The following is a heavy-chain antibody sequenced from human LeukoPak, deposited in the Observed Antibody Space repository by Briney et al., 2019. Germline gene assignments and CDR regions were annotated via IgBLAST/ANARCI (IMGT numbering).Heavy chain of an antibody. CDR2: IYTSGST. D-gene: IGHD6-13*01. J-gene: IGHJ4*02. Sequence: SETLSLTCTVSGGSISSGSYHWSWIRQPAGKGLEWIGRIYTSGSTNYNPSLKSRVTISVDTSKNQFSLKLSSVTAADTAVYYCARYGGGPIAATTYYFDYWGQGTLVTVSS. CDR1: GGSISSGSYH. V-gene: IGHV4-61*02. CDR3: ARYGGGPIAATTYYFDY.